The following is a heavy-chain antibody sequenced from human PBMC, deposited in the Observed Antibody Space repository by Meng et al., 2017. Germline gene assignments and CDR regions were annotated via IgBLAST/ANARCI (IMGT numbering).Heavy chain of an antibody. CDR1: GYTFTTYA. CDR3: ARAIAVSGTGRFDY. J-gene: IGHJ4*02. V-gene: IGHV1-3*01. CDR2: INAGNSDT. D-gene: IGHD6-19*01. Sequence: QVQLVQSGAGVKKPGASVKVSCKASGYTFTTYAIHGVRQAPGQRLEWMGWINAGNSDTKYTQKLQGRVTITRDTSASTVYMEVSSLRSEDTGVYYCARAIAVSGTGRFDYWGQGTLVTVSS.